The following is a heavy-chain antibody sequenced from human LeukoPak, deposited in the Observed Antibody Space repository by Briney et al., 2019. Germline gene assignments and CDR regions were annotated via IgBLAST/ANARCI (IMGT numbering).Heavy chain of an antibody. V-gene: IGHV3-21*01. D-gene: IGHD1-1*01. J-gene: IGHJ4*02. CDR1: GFTFSSYS. CDR3: ARCTTGRTFGSLREIKRSREIDY. Sequence: GGSLRLSCAASGFTFSSYSMNWVRQAPGEGLEWVSSISSSSSNIYYADSVKGRFTISRDNAKNSLYLQMNSLRVEDTAVYYCARCTTGRTFGSLREIKRSREIDYWGQGTLVTVSS. CDR2: ISSSSSNI.